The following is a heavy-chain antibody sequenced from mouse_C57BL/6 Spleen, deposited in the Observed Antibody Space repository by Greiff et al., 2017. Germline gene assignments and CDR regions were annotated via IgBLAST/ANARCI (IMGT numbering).Heavy chain of an antibody. CDR1: GYTFTDYN. D-gene: IGHD3-2*02. V-gene: IGHV1-18*01. CDR2: INPNNGGT. J-gene: IGHJ4*01. Sequence: VHVKQSGPELVKPGASVKIPCKASGYTFTDYNMDWVKQSHGKSLEWIGDINPNNGGTIYNQKFKGKATLTVDKSSSTAYMELRSLTSEDTAVYYCARRGGQLRLLYAMDYWGQGTSVTVSS. CDR3: ARRGGQLRLLYAMDY.